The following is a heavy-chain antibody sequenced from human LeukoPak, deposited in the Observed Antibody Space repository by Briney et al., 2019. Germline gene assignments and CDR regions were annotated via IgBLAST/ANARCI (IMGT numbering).Heavy chain of an antibody. Sequence: SQTLSLTCAVPGGSIWRGVYCWGWIRHQPGKCLEWIGYIYHSGSTYYNPSLKSRVTISVDRSKNQFFLKLSSVLRTDNTVYYCAGYPYYIMTGYSHFDYWGQGTLVTVSS. V-gene: IGHV4-30-2*02. CDR1: GGSIWRGVYC. CDR2: IYHSGST. D-gene: IGHD3-9*01. CDR3: AGYPYYIMTGYSHFDY. J-gene: IGHJ4*02.